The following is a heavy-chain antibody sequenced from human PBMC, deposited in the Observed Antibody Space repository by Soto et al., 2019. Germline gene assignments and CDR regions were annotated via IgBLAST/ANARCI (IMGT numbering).Heavy chain of an antibody. Sequence: SETLSLTCTVSGGSISSYYWSWIRQPPGKGLEWVGYIYYSGSTNYNPSLKSRVTISVDTSRNQFSLKLSSVTAADTAMYYCARYRLGCVDSGGQETLVTVSS. CDR2: IYYSGST. J-gene: IGHJ4*02. CDR3: ARYRLGCVDS. D-gene: IGHD3-9*01. V-gene: IGHV4-59*08. CDR1: GGSISSYY.